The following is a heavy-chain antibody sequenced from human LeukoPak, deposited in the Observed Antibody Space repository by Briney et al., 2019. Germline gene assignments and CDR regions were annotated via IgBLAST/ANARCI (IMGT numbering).Heavy chain of an antibody. V-gene: IGHV4-59*01. Sequence: PSETLSLTCTVSGGSISSYYWSWIRQPPGKGLEWIGYIYYSGSTNYNPSLKSRVTISVDTSKNQFSLKLSSVTAADTAVYYCARGFEWLLTPTGFDYWGQGTLVTVSS. CDR3: ARGFEWLLTPTGFDY. CDR1: GGSISSYY. CDR2: IYYSGST. D-gene: IGHD3-9*01. J-gene: IGHJ4*02.